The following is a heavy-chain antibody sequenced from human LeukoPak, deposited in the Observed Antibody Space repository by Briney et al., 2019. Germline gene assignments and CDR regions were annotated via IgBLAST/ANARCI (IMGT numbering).Heavy chain of an antibody. D-gene: IGHD3-3*01. Sequence: GGSLRLSCEASGFIFSSYWMTWVRQAPGKGLEWVANTRPDGSEKSYVGSVKGRFTISRDNPKNSLYLQMNSLRAEDTAVYYCASEGQVNDFWSGQLMTEYFQHWGQGTLVTVS. CDR1: GFIFSSYW. CDR2: TRPDGSEK. CDR3: ASEGQVNDFWSGQLMTEYFQH. V-gene: IGHV3-7*01. J-gene: IGHJ1*01.